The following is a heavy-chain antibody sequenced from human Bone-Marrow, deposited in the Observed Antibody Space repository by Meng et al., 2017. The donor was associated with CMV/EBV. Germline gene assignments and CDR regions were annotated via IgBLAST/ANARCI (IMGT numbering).Heavy chain of an antibody. CDR2: ISGSGGST. J-gene: IGHJ3*02. V-gene: IGHV3-23*01. CDR1: GFTFSSYA. D-gene: IGHD3-3*01. Sequence: GESLKISCAASGFTFSSYAMSWVRQAPGKGLEWVSAISGSGGSTYYADSVKGRFTISRDNSKNTLYLQMNSLRAADTAVYYCASRRALLFGVIRRGAFDSWGQGTMVTVSS. CDR3: ASRRALLFGVIRRGAFDS.